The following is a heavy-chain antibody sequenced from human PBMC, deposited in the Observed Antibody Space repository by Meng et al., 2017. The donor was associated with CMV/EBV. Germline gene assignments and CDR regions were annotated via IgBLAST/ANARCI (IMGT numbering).Heavy chain of an antibody. J-gene: IGHJ3*02. CDR1: GYSISSGYY. CDR3: ASYRGDSYGMHDAFDI. CDR2: IFHSGST. Sequence: SDTLSFTCTLPGYSISSGYYWGWTRQPPGKGLEWIGCIFHSGSTYYNPSLKSRVTISVDTSKNQFSLKLSSVTAADTAVYYCASYRGDSYGMHDAFDIWGQGTMVTVSS. V-gene: IGHV4-38-2*02. D-gene: IGHD5-18*01.